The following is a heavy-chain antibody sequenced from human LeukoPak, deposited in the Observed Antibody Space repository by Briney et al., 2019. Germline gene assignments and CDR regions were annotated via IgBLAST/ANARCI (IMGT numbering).Heavy chain of an antibody. CDR1: GGSFSGYY. CDR3: ARGKTIFGVVTNNWFDP. D-gene: IGHD3-3*01. CDR2: INHSGST. J-gene: IGHJ5*02. Sequence: PSETLSLTCAVYGGSFSGYYWSWIRQPPGKGLEWSGEINHSGSTNYNPSLKSRVTISVDTSKNQFSLKLSSVTAADTAVYYCARGKTIFGVVTNNWFDPWGQGTLVTVSS. V-gene: IGHV4-34*01.